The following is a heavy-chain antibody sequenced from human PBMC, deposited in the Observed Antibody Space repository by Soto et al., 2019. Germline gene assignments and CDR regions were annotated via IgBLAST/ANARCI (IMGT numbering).Heavy chain of an antibody. Sequence: EVQLVESGGGLVQPGGSLRLSCAASGFTFSSYAMHWVRQAPGKGLEYVSAISSNGGSTYYANSVKGRFTSSRDNSKNPLYLQVGSVGDEDVAVYYGARMGRGELNNYSGMNVWGQGTTVTAPS. CDR1: GFTFSSYA. D-gene: IGHD3-16*01. V-gene: IGHV3-64*01. CDR3: ARMGRGELNNYSGMNV. J-gene: IGHJ6*02. CDR2: ISSNGGST.